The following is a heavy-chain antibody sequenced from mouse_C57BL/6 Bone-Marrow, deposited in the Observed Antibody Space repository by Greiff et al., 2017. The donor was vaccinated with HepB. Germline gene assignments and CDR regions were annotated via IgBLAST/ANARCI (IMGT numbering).Heavy chain of an antibody. CDR3: ARSYSNYLYYIDY. CDR1: GYTFTSYW. Sequence: QVQLQQSGAELVKPGASVKLSCKASGYTFTSYWMQWVKQRPGQGLEWIGEIDPSDSYTNYNQKFKGKATLTVDTSSSTAYMQLSSLTSADSAVYSCARSYSNYLYYIDYWGQGATLSVSS. J-gene: IGHJ2*01. CDR2: IDPSDSYT. V-gene: IGHV1-50*01. D-gene: IGHD2-5*01.